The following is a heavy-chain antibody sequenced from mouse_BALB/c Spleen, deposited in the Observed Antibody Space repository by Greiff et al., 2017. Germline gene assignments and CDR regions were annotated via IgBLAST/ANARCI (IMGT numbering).Heavy chain of an antibody. CDR1: GFSLTSYD. CDR3: VRALLRLRYFDV. J-gene: IGHJ1*01. CDR2: IWTGGGT. V-gene: IGHV2-9-2*01. Sequence: VKLVESGPGLVAPSQSLSITCTVSGFSLTSYDISWIRQPPGKGLEWLGVIWTGGGTNYNSAFMSRLSISKDNSKSQVFLKMNSLQTDDTAIYYCVRALLRLRYFDVWGAGTTVTVSS. D-gene: IGHD1-2*01.